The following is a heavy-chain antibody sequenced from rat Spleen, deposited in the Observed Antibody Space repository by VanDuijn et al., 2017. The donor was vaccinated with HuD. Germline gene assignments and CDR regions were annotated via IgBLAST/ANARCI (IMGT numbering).Heavy chain of an antibody. D-gene: IGHD1-7*01. CDR1: GFSLTSHG. J-gene: IGHJ2*01. Sequence: VQLKESGPGLVQPSQTLSLTCTVSGFSLTSHGVSWVRQPPGKGLEWIGAIWSGGNTDYNSALKSRLSISRDTAKSQVVLKMNSLQTEDTAMYFCVRRGYHPFDYWGQGVMVTVSS. V-gene: IGHV2-16*01. CDR3: VRRGYHPFDY. CDR2: IWSGGNT.